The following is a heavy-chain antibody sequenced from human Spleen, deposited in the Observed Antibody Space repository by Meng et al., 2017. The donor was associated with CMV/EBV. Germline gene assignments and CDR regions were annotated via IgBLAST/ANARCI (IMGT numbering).Heavy chain of an antibody. CDR2: ITNSGNTI. V-gene: IGHV3-48*04. J-gene: IGHJ4*02. CDR3: GRGRYVSGWYDY. D-gene: IGHD6-19*01. Sequence: GESLKISCAASGFTFSSYATGWVRQAPGKGLEWVSYITNSGNTISYGESVKGRFTISRDNAKNSLYLQMNSLRAEDTAVYYCGRGRYVSGWYDYWGPGTLVTVSS. CDR1: GFTFSSYA.